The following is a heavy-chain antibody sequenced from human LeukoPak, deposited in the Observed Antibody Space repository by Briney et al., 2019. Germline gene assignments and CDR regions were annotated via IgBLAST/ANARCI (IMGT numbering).Heavy chain of an antibody. CDR2: IYYSGST. V-gene: IGHV4-39*01. D-gene: IGHD6-13*01. CDR3: ARHVPGAAGILRWFDP. J-gene: IGHJ5*02. Sequence: ASETLSLXCTVSGGSISSSSYYWGWIRQPPGKGLEWIGSIYYSGSTYYNPSLKSRVTISVDTSKNQFPLKLSSVTAADTAVYYCARHVPGAAGILRWFDPWGQGTLVTVSS. CDR1: GGSISSSSYY.